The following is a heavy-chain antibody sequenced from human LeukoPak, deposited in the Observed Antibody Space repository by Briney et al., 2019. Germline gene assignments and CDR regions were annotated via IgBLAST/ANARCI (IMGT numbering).Heavy chain of an antibody. V-gene: IGHV1-18*01. Sequence: GASVKVSCKASGYTFTSYGISWVRQAPGQGLEGMGWISAYNGNTNYAQKLQGRVTMTTDTSTSTAYMELRSLRSDDTAVYYCARHAYYDFWSGYYNYYYYYGMDVWGQGTTVTVSS. CDR2: ISAYNGNT. CDR3: ARHAYYDFWSGYYNYYYYYGMDV. CDR1: GYTFTSYG. D-gene: IGHD3-3*01. J-gene: IGHJ6*02.